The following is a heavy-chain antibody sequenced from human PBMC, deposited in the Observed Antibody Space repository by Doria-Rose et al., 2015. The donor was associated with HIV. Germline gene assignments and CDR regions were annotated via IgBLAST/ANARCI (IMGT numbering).Heavy chain of an antibody. V-gene: IGHV2-26*01. CDR1: GVSLSSPGMG. Sequence: QITLKESGPALVKPTETLTLTCTVSGVSLSSPGMGVSWIRQPPGKALEWLANIFSDDERSYKTSLKSRLTISSVTSKSQVVLTMTDMDPVDTATYYCARIKSSRWYHKYYFDFWGQGTLVIVSA. CDR2: IFSDDER. CDR3: ARIKSSRWYHKYYFDF. D-gene: IGHD6-13*01. J-gene: IGHJ4*02.